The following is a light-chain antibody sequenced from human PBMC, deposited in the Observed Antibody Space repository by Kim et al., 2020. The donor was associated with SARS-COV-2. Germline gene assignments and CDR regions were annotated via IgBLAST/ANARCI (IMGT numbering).Light chain of an antibody. V-gene: IGKV3-11*01. CDR1: QSISDY. J-gene: IGKJ2*01. CDR2: NAS. Sequence: EIVLTQSLATLSLSPGERATLSCRASQSISDYLGWYQQRVGQAPRLLIYNASHRATGIPARFSGSGSGTDFTLTISGLEPEDSAIYYCQHRANWPQTFGQGTKLEI. CDR3: QHRANWPQT.